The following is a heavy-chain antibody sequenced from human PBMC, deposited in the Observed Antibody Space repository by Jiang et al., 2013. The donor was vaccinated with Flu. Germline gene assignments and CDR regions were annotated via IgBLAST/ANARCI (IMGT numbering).Heavy chain of an antibody. CDR3: ASPSTSCHDAFDI. CDR2: IDWDDDK. V-gene: IGHV2-70*11. Sequence: KPTQTLTLTCTFSGFSLSTSGMCVSWIRQPPGKALEWLARIDWDDDKYYSTSLKTRLTISKDTSKNQVVLTMTNMDPVDTATYYCASPSTSCHDAFDIWGQGTTVTVSS. J-gene: IGHJ3*02. CDR1: GFSLSTSGMC. D-gene: IGHD2-2*01.